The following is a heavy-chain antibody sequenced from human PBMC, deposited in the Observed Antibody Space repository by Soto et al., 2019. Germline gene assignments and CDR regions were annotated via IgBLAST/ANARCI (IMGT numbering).Heavy chain of an antibody. CDR3: ARDPCISTTCYHDY. CDR1: GGTFTSYA. J-gene: IGHJ4*02. V-gene: IGHV1-69*12. D-gene: IGHD2-2*01. Sequence: QVQLVQSGAEVKKPGSSVKVSCKASGGTFTSYAISWVRQAPGQGLEWMGGIIPSFGTANYAQKFQGRVTITAYESTSTAYMELSGLRSEDTAVYYCARDPCISTTCYHDYWGQGSLVTVSS. CDR2: IIPSFGTA.